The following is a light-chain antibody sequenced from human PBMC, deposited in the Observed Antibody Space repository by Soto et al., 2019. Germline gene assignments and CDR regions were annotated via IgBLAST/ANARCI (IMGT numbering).Light chain of an antibody. J-gene: IGKJ2*01. CDR1: QGISSY. V-gene: IGKV1-8*01. Sequence: AIRMTQSPSSLSASTGDRVTITCRASQGISSYLAWYQQKPGKAPKLLIYAASTLQSGVPSRFSGSGSGTEFTLTFSCLQSEDFATYYCQQYYSYPRTFGQGTKLEIK. CDR2: AAS. CDR3: QQYYSYPRT.